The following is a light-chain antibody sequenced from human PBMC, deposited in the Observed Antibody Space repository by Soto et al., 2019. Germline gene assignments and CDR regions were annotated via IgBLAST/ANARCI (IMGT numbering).Light chain of an antibody. Sequence: EIVLTQSPGTLSLSPGEIATLSFRASQSVTSNSVSWYQQKPGQAPRLLIYGASSRVTGIPDRFSGSGSGTEFSFTISRLDPEDFAIYYCHQYGAPPRTFGQGTKVDIK. V-gene: IGKV3-20*01. CDR2: GAS. J-gene: IGKJ1*01. CDR3: HQYGAPPRT. CDR1: QSVTSNS.